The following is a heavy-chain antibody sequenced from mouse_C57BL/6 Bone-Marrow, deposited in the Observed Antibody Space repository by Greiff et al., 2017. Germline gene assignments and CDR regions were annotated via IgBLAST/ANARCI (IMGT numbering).Heavy chain of an antibody. D-gene: IGHD2-3*01. V-gene: IGHV1-69*01. J-gene: IGHJ3*01. CDR1: GYTFTSSW. CDR3: ARGGWLLRNWFAY. Sequence: QVQLQQPGAELVMPGASVKLSCKASGYTFTSSWMHWVKQRPGQGLEWIGEIDPSDIYTNYNQKFKGKSTLTVDKSSSTAYMQLSSLTSEYSAVYYCARGGWLLRNWFAYWGQGTLVTVSA. CDR2: IDPSDIYT.